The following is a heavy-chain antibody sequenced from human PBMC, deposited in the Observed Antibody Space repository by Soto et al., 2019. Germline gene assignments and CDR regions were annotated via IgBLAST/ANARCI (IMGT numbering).Heavy chain of an antibody. CDR3: ARGPRAPPPHDYGMDV. J-gene: IGHJ6*02. Sequence: EVQLLESGGGLVQPGGSLRLSCAASGFTFSSHVMNWVRQAPGKGLEWVAAISGGGGTTLYGDSVEGRFTMSRDNSKNTLFLQMNSLRAEDTAVYYCARGPRAPPPHDYGMDVWGQGTTVTVSS. V-gene: IGHV3-23*01. CDR1: GFTFSSHV. CDR2: ISGGGGTT.